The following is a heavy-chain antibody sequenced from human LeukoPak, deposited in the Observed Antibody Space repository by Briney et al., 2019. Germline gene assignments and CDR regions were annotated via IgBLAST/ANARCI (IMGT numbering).Heavy chain of an antibody. CDR3: AREISSWYRTEGRFDP. D-gene: IGHD6-13*01. J-gene: IGHJ5*02. CDR2: IKQDGSEK. CDR1: GFTFSNYW. Sequence: GGSLRLSCAASGFTFSNYWMSWVRQAPGKGQEWVANIKQDGSEKSYVDSVTGRFIISRDNAKNSLYLQMNNLRVEDTAVYYCAREISSWYRTEGRFDPWGQGTLVTVSS. V-gene: IGHV3-7*01.